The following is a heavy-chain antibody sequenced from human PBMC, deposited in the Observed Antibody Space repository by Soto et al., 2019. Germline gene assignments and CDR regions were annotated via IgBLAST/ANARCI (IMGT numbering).Heavy chain of an antibody. V-gene: IGHV3-9*01. CDR1: GFTFDDYA. J-gene: IGHJ4*02. CDR2: ISWNSGSI. Sequence: PGGSLRLSCAASGFTFDDYAMHWVRQAPGKGLEWVSGISWNSGSIGYADSVKGRFTISRDNAKNSLYLQMNSLRAEDTALYYCAKDISRTMIVVAYFDYWGQGTLVNVS. CDR3: AKDISRTMIVVAYFDY. D-gene: IGHD3-22*01.